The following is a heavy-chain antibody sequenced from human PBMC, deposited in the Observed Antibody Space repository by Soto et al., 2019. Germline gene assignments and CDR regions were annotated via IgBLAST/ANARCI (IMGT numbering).Heavy chain of an antibody. CDR2: INPKGGRT. V-gene: IGHV1-2*02. CDR3: GRGRAPGPIGDY. J-gene: IGHJ4*02. CDR1: GNIFTDYY. Sequence: QVQLVQSGAEVKKPGASVKVSCKASGNIFTDYYMHWVRQAPGQGLEWLGWINPKGGRTHFAQKFQGRVTMTWDTSISTGYMHLSSLTSDDTALYFCGRGRAPGPIGDYWGQGTQVTVSS.